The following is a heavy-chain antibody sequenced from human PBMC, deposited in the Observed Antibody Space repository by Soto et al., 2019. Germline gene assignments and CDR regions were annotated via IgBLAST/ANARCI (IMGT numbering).Heavy chain of an antibody. D-gene: IGHD3-22*01. J-gene: IGHJ6*02. V-gene: IGHV4-59*04. CDR1: GGSISGYC. Sequence: PSETLSLTCTVSGGSISGYCWSWIRQPPGKGLEWIGYIYYSGSTYYNPSLKSRVTISVDTSKNQFSLKLSSVTAADTAVYYCARRLYYDSSGFEGGGMDVWGQGTTVTVSS. CDR3: ARRLYYDSSGFEGGGMDV. CDR2: IYYSGST.